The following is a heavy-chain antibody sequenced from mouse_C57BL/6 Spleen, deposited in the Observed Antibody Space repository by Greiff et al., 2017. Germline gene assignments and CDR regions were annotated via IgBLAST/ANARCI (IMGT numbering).Heavy chain of an antibody. CDR3: ARLTVVAVYYFEY. V-gene: IGHV5-17*01. CDR1: GFTFSDYG. Sequence: EVMLVESGEGLVKPGGSLKLSCAASGFTFSDYGMHWVRQAPEKGLEWVAYISSGSSTIYYADTVKGRFTISRDNAKNTLFLQMTSLRSEDTAMYYCARLTVVAVYYFEYWGQGTTLTVSS. D-gene: IGHD1-1*01. CDR2: ISSGSSTI. J-gene: IGHJ2*01.